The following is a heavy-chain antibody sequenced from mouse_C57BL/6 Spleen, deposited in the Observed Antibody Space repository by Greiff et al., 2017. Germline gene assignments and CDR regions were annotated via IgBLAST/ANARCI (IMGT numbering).Heavy chain of an antibody. Sequence: EVQGVESGGGLVKPGGSLTLSCAASGFTFSSYAMSWVRQTPEKRLEWVATISDGGSYTYYPDNVKGRFTISRDNAKNNLYLQMSHLKSEDTAMYYCARDGDYYGSSPYWYFDVWGTGTTVTVSS. V-gene: IGHV5-4*01. CDR1: GFTFSSYA. CDR3: ARDGDYYGSSPYWYFDV. J-gene: IGHJ1*03. CDR2: ISDGGSYT. D-gene: IGHD1-1*01.